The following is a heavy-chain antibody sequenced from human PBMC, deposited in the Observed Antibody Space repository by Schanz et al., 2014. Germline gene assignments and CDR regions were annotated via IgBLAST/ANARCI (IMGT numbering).Heavy chain of an antibody. Sequence: QVQLVESGGGVVQPGRSLRLSCAASGFNFSNYDIHWVRQAPGKGLEWVALIYYNGTNKYYADSVKGRFTISRDNSQNTLYLQMNTLRTEDTAVYYCARDAVALVPEYFMDVWGKGTPVTVSS. CDR1: GFNFSNYD. V-gene: IGHV3-30*03. J-gene: IGHJ6*03. CDR2: IYYNGTNK. D-gene: IGHD2-15*01. CDR3: ARDAVALVPEYFMDV.